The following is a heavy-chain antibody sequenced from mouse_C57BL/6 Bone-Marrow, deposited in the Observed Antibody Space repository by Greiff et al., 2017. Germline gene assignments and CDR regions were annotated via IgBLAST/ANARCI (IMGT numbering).Heavy chain of an antibody. Sequence: QVQLKQPGAELVKPGASVKMSCKASGYTFTSYWITWVKQRPGQGLEWIGDIYPGSGSTNYNEKFKSKATLTVDTSSSTAYMQLSSLTSEDSAVYYCARGAFITTVVGDYWGQGTTLTVSS. CDR3: ARGAFITTVVGDY. V-gene: IGHV1-55*01. CDR1: GYTFTSYW. J-gene: IGHJ2*01. D-gene: IGHD1-1*01. CDR2: IYPGSGST.